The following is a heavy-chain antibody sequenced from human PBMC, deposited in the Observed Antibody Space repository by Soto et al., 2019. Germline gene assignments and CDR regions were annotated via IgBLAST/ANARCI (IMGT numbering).Heavy chain of an antibody. CDR3: ARDRATAGLLWFGELLYELDD. Sequence: GASVKVSCKASGYTFTSYGISWVRQAPGQGLEWMGWISAYNGNTNYAQKLQGRVTMTTDTSTSTAYMELRSLRSDDTAVYYCARDRATAGLLWFGELLYELDDWGQGTLVTVSS. V-gene: IGHV1-18*01. D-gene: IGHD3-10*01. CDR1: GYTFTSYG. CDR2: ISAYNGNT. J-gene: IGHJ4*02.